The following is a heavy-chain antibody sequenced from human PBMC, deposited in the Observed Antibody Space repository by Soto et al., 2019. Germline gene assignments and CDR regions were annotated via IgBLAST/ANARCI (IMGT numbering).Heavy chain of an antibody. J-gene: IGHJ4*02. CDR2: ISYDGSNK. D-gene: IGHD3-10*01. Sequence: QVQLVESGGGVVQPGRSLRLSCAASGFTFSTYGMHWVRQAPGKGLEWVAVISYDGSNKYYADSVKGRFTISRDNCKTGRYQHMTSSRDGDTAVFSCARAEGSGGYQYHFGSWGRGTLFTVSS. V-gene: IGHV3-30*03. CDR1: GFTFSTYG. CDR3: ARAEGSGGYQYHFGS.